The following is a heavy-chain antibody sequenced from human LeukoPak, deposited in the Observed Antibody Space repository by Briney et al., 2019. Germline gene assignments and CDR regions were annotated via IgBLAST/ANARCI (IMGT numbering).Heavy chain of an antibody. CDR3: ARERDGMDV. CDR2: IYYSGST. J-gene: IGHJ6*02. V-gene: IGHV4-59*01. Sequence: PSHTLSLTRTVAGGSISSYYWSWIRQPPGKGLEWIGYIYYSGSTNYNPSLKSRVTISVDTSKNQFSLKLSSVTAADTAVYYCARERDGMDVWGQGTTVTVSS. CDR1: GGSISSYY.